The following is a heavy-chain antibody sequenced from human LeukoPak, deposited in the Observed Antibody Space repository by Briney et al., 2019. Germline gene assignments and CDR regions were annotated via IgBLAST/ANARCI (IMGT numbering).Heavy chain of an antibody. D-gene: IGHD1-7*01. V-gene: IGHV3-21*01. Sequence: GGSLRLSCAASGFTFSSYSMNWVRQAPGKGLEWVSSISSSSSYIYYADSVKGRFTISRDNAKNSLYLQMNSLRAEDTAVYYCARGLNWNYGWFDPWGQGTLVTVSS. J-gene: IGHJ5*02. CDR2: ISSSSSYI. CDR3: ARGLNWNYGWFDP. CDR1: GFTFSSYS.